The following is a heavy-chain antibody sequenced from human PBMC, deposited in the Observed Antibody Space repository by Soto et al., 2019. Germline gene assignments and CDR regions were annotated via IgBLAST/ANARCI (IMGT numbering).Heavy chain of an antibody. D-gene: IGHD3-10*01. CDR2: ISSSSSTI. Sequence: SLRLSCAASGFTFSSYSMNWVRQAPGKGLEWVSYISSSSSTIYYADSVKGRFTISRDNAKNSLYLQMNSLRAEDTAVYYCARANYYGSPGDFDYWGQGTLVTVYS. J-gene: IGHJ4*02. CDR1: GFTFSSYS. CDR3: ARANYYGSPGDFDY. V-gene: IGHV3-48*01.